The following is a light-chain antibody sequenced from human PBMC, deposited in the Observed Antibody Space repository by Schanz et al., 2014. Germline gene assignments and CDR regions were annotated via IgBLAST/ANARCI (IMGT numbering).Light chain of an antibody. CDR1: QYINNY. CDR3: QQYYSYWA. V-gene: IGKV1-39*01. CDR2: AAS. J-gene: IGKJ1*01. Sequence: IQMTQSPSSLSASLGDSVTITCRSSQYINNYVNWYHHRPGRAPKLLISAASTLQSGVPSRFSGSGSGTDFTFSIGSLQVEDFATYYCQQYYSYWAFGQGTKVEIK.